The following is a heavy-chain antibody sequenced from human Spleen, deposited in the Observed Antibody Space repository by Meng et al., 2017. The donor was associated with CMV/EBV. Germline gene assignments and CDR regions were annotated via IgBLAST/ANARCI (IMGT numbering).Heavy chain of an antibody. D-gene: IGHD6-13*01. CDR3: ARMIGAAAHYFDS. CDR2: IHYSGST. Sequence: CTVSGGSIRGYYWSWIRQSPGKGLEWIGYIHYSGSTHYNPSLKSRVTISVDTSKKQFSLRLRSVTAADTAMYYCARMIGAAAHYFDSWGQGTLVTVSS. J-gene: IGHJ4*02. CDR1: GGSIRGYY. V-gene: IGHV4-59*01.